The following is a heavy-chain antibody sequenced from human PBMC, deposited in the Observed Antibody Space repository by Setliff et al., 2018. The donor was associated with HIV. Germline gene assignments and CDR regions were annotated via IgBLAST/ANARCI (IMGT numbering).Heavy chain of an antibody. J-gene: IGHJ4*02. CDR1: GDTFTTYF. V-gene: IGHV1-8*02. D-gene: IGHD1-26*01. CDR2: MNPNNGNT. Sequence: GASVKVSCKAPGDTFTTYFMHWVRQATGQGLEWMGSMNPNNGNTVYAQKFQGRVAMTRSTSITTAYMELSSLRYDDTAIYYCARSPDPYSGTTDYWGQGTLVTVSS. CDR3: ARSPDPYSGTTDY.